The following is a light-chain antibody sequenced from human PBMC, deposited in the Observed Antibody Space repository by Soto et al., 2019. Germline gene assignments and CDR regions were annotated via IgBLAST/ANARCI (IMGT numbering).Light chain of an antibody. J-gene: IGKJ1*01. V-gene: IGKV3-11*01. CDR2: YMS. CDR1: QYVGSR. Sequence: EIVLTQSPATLSSSPGETAILSCRASQYVGSRLAWYQHKPGQAPRLLIYYMSKRATGIPARFSGSGSGTDFTLTISSLAPDDFAIYYCHQRQSWHRTFGQGTKVDIK. CDR3: HQRQSWHRT.